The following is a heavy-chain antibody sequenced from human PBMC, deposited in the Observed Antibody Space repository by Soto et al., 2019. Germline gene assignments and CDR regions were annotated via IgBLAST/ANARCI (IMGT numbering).Heavy chain of an antibody. Sequence: PSETLSLTCTVSGGSISSYYWSWIRQPQGKGLEWIGYIYYSGSTNYNTSLKSRVNISVDTSKNKFSLKLSSVTAADTAVYYCARVWGGAFDIWGQGTMVT. V-gene: IGHV4-59*01. D-gene: IGHD3-16*01. J-gene: IGHJ3*02. CDR1: GGSISSYY. CDR3: ARVWGGAFDI. CDR2: IYYSGST.